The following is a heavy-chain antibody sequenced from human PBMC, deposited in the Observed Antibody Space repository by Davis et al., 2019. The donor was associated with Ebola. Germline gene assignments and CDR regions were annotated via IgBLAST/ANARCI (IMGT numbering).Heavy chain of an antibody. D-gene: IGHD1-7*01. CDR1: GYTFTIYG. Sequence: AASVKVSCKASGYTFTIYGISWVRQAPGQGLEWMGWINAYNVNTNYAQKLQGRVTMTTDTSTSTAYMELRSLRSDDTAVYYCARGKLELRTESHYYYGMDVWGQGTTVTVSS. V-gene: IGHV1-18*04. CDR2: INAYNVNT. J-gene: IGHJ6*02. CDR3: ARGKLELRTESHYYYGMDV.